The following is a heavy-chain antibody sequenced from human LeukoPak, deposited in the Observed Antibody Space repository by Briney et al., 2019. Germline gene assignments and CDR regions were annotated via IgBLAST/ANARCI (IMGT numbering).Heavy chain of an antibody. J-gene: IGHJ5*02. CDR2: INAGNGNT. Sequence: ASVRVSCKASGYTFTNYAMYWVRQAPGQRLEWMGWINAGNGNTKYSQKFQGRVTITSDTSANTVYMELSSLRSEDTAVYYCARGDFYYDSSDPWGQGTLVTVSS. V-gene: IGHV1-3*01. CDR3: ARGDFYYDSSDP. CDR1: GYTFTNYA. D-gene: IGHD3-22*01.